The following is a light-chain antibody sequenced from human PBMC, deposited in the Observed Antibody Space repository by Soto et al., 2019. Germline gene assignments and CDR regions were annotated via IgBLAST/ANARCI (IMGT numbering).Light chain of an antibody. J-gene: IGKJ1*01. Sequence: DIQMTQSPSSLSASVADRVTMTCRASQGISNYLAWYQQKPGKVPKLLIYAASTLQSGVPSRFSGSGSGTDFTLTISSLQPEDVATYYCQKYNSAPPTFGQGTKVDIK. V-gene: IGKV1-27*01. CDR1: QGISNY. CDR2: AAS. CDR3: QKYNSAPPT.